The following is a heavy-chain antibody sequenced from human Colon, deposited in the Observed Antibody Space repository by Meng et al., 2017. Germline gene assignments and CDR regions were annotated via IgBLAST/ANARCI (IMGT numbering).Heavy chain of an antibody. V-gene: IGHV4-31*03. CDR2: IYSGGIS. CDR3: ARDPLAVGPTDRGLDS. Sequence: QVQLHESGRRLVKPSQTLSLTCTIYGDSVSSNSYYWTWIRQHPVTGLEWIGYIYSGGISHYNPSLKSRITMSIDTSKNQFSLQLTSVTAADTAIYYCARDPLAVGPTDRGLDSWGQGTLVTVSS. D-gene: IGHD1-26*01. J-gene: IGHJ4*02. CDR1: GDSVSSNSYY.